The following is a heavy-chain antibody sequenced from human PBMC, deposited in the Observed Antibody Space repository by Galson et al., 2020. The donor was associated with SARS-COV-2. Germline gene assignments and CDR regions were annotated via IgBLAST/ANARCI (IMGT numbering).Heavy chain of an antibody. D-gene: IGHD2-15*01. CDR1: GGSFSAYY. CDR2: NNHRGSA. V-gene: IGHV4-34*01. CDR3: ASGLLPQYSFDN. J-gene: IGHJ4*02. Sequence: ETSETLSLTCAVYGGSFSAYYWTWIRQSPGKGLEWIGENNHRGSANYNPSLKSRVTISVDTAERRFSLKLTSMTAADTAIYYCASGLLPQYSFDNWGQGTLVTVSS.